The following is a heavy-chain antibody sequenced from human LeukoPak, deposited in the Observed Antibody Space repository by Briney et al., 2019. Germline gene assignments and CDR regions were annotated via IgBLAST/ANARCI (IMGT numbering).Heavy chain of an antibody. CDR1: GGSISSGGYS. Sequence: SQTLSLTCAVSGGSISSGGYSWSWIRQPPGKGLEWIGYIYHSGSTYYNPSLKSRVTISVDRSKNQSSLKLSSVTAADTAVYYCARVGADYGDSYYFDYWGQGTLVTVSS. CDR2: IYHSGST. J-gene: IGHJ4*02. V-gene: IGHV4-30-2*01. D-gene: IGHD4-17*01. CDR3: ARVGADYGDSYYFDY.